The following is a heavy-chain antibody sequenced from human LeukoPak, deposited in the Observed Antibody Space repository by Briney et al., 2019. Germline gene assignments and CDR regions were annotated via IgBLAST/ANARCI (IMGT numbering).Heavy chain of an antibody. D-gene: IGHD3-22*01. V-gene: IGHV4-4*02. J-gene: IGHJ4*02. CDR3: ARARSGYYPLDY. CDR2: IYHSGST. Sequence: SGTLSLTCAVSGGSISSSNWWSWVRQPPGKGLEWIGYIYHSGSTYYNPSLKSRVTISVDRSKNQFSLKLSSVTAADTAVYYCARARSGYYPLDYWGQGTLVTVSS. CDR1: GGSISSSNW.